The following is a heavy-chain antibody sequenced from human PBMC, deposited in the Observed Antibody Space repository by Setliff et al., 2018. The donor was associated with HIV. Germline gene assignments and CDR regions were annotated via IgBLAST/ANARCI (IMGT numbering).Heavy chain of an antibody. Sequence: ASVKVSCKASGYTFTSYGITWVRQAPGQGLEWMGWISGYNGNTDYAQNLQGRVTMTTDTSTSTVYMELSGLRSDDTAVYYCARDRARAGSGYHNCFDYWDQGTLVTVSS. D-gene: IGHD5-12*01. CDR2: ISGYNGNT. CDR3: ARDRARAGSGYHNCFDY. CDR1: GYTFTSYG. J-gene: IGHJ4*02. V-gene: IGHV1-18*01.